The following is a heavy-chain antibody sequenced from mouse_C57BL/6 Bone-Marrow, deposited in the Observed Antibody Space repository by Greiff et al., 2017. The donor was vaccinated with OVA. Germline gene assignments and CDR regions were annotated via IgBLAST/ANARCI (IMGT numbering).Heavy chain of an antibody. J-gene: IGHJ1*03. D-gene: IGHD1-1*01. CDR2: INPNNGGT. CDR3: ARDYYGSSSYWYFDV. CDR1: GYTFTDYY. V-gene: IGHV1-26*01. Sequence: EVQLQQSGPELVKPGASVKISCKASGYTFTDYYMNWVKQSHGKSLEWIGDINPNNGGTSYNQKFKGKATLTVDKSSSTAYMELRSLTSEDSAVYYCARDYYGSSSYWYFDVWGTGTTVTVSS.